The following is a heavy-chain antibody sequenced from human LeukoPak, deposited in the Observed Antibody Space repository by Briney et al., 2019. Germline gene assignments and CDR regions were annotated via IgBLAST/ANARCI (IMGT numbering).Heavy chain of an antibody. J-gene: IGHJ4*02. D-gene: IGHD2-15*01. CDR2: ISSDGSST. CDR3: AREVACSGGSCYSRFFDY. CDR1: GFTFSSYW. V-gene: IGHV3-74*01. Sequence: GGSLRLSCAASGFTFSSYWMHWVRQAPGKGLVWVSRISSDGSSTTYADSVKGRFTISRDNAKNTLYLHMNSLRAEDTAVYYCAREVACSGGSCYSRFFDYWGQGTLVTVSS.